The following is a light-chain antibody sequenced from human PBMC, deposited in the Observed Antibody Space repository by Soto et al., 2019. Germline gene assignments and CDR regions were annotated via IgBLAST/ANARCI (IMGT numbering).Light chain of an antibody. Sequence: QPVLTQSPSASASRGASVKLTCTLSRGHSSYAIAWHQQQPEKGPRYLMKLNSDGSHSKGDGIPDRFSGSSSGAERYLTISSLQSEDEADYYCQTWGTGIQVFGGGTQLTVL. CDR1: RGHSSYA. CDR3: QTWGTGIQV. CDR2: LNSDGSH. J-gene: IGLJ2*01. V-gene: IGLV4-69*01.